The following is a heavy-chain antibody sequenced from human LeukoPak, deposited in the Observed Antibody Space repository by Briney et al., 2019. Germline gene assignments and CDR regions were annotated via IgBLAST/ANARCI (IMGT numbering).Heavy chain of an antibody. Sequence: GGSLRLSCAASGFTFSSYAMSWVRQAPGKGLEWVSAISGSGGSTYYADSVKGRFTISRDNSKNTLYPQMNSLRAEDTAVYYCAKDQGGSYYYFDYWGQGTLVTVSS. CDR3: AKDQGGSYYYFDY. CDR2: ISGSGGST. J-gene: IGHJ4*02. V-gene: IGHV3-23*01. CDR1: GFTFSSYA. D-gene: IGHD1-26*01.